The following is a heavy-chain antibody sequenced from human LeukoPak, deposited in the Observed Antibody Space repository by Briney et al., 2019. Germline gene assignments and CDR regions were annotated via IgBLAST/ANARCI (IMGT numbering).Heavy chain of an antibody. Sequence: PGGSLRLSCAASGFTFSSYSMNWVRQAPGKGLEWDSSISSSSSYIYYADSVKGRFTISRDNAKNSLYLQMNSLRAEDTAVYYCARDIVATIGATRDYWGQGTLVTVSS. CDR2: ISSSSSYI. J-gene: IGHJ4*02. CDR1: GFTFSSYS. CDR3: ARDIVATIGATRDY. V-gene: IGHV3-21*01. D-gene: IGHD5-12*01.